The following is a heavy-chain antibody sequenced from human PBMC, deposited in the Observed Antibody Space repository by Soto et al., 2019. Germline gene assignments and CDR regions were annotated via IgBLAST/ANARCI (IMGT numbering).Heavy chain of an antibody. CDR1: GFSVRNNY. V-gene: IGHV3-66*01. Sequence: EVQPVQSGGGLVQPGGSLRLSCAASGFSVRNNYMNWVRQAPGKGLEWVSIIYTPGTTYYADSVKGRFTISRDNSKNTLYLQMNSLRVEDTAVYYCARESPGTSPWFDPWGQGILVIVSS. CDR3: ARESPGTSPWFDP. CDR2: IYTPGTT. D-gene: IGHD1-1*01. J-gene: IGHJ5*02.